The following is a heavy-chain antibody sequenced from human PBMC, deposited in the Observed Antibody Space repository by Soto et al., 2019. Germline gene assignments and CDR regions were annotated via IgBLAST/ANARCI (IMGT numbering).Heavy chain of an antibody. Sequence: QVQLVESGGGVVQPGRSLRLSCAASGFTFSSHAMHWVRQAPGKGLEWVALIWYDGSNKYDADAVKGRFTISRDNSKNTLYLQMGSLRVEDTAVYYCAKDGGDALRAMVRGAIMNAFDIWGQGTMVTVSS. V-gene: IGHV3-33*06. J-gene: IGHJ3*02. CDR2: IWYDGSNK. CDR3: AKDGGDALRAMVRGAIMNAFDI. CDR1: GFTFSSHA. D-gene: IGHD3-10*01.